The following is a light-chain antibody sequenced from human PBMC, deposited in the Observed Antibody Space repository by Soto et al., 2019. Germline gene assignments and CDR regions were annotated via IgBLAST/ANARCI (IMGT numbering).Light chain of an antibody. CDR1: QSVSSSF. Sequence: EIVLTQSPGTLSLSPGERATLSCRASQSVSSSFLAWYQQKPGQAPRLLIYGASRRATGVADRFSGSGSGTDFTLTITRLEPEDFAVYYCQQYNYSPPLTFGGGTKVEIK. J-gene: IGKJ4*01. CDR3: QQYNYSPPLT. V-gene: IGKV3-20*01. CDR2: GAS.